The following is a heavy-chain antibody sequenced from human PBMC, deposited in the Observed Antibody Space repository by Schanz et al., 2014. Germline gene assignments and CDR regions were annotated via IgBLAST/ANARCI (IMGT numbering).Heavy chain of an antibody. Sequence: QVQLVESGGGVVQPGGSLRLSCEASGFTFSSSGMHWVRQAPGKGLEWVTFIRYDGSKKYYVDSVKGRFTISRDNAKNSLYLQMNSLRDEDTAVYYCAREHLDSGDYANDYWGQGTLVTVSS. CDR1: GFTFSSSG. V-gene: IGHV3-30*02. CDR2: IRYDGSKK. D-gene: IGHD4-17*01. CDR3: AREHLDSGDYANDY. J-gene: IGHJ4*02.